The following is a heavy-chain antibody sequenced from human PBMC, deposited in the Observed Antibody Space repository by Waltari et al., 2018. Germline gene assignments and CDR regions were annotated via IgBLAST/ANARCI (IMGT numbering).Heavy chain of an antibody. V-gene: IGHV1-46*01. Sequence: QVQLVQSGAEVKKPGASVKVSCKASGYTFTSYYMHWVRQAPGQGLEWMGIINPSGGSTSYAQKFRGRVTMTRDTSTSTVYMELSSLRSEDTAVYYCAVRGSYPDFDYWGQGTLVTVSS. D-gene: IGHD1-26*01. CDR2: INPSGGST. CDR1: GYTFTSYY. CDR3: AVRGSYPDFDY. J-gene: IGHJ4*02.